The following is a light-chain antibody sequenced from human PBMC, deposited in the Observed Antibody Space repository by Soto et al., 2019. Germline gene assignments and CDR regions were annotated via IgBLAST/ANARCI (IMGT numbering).Light chain of an antibody. J-gene: IGLJ2*01. CDR3: QTWGTGLV. CDR2: LNGDGSH. CDR1: RGHGSYA. Sequence: QPVLTQSPSASASLGASVKLTCTLSRGHGSYAIAWHQQRPEKGPRFLMRLNGDGSHNKGDGIPDRFSGSSSGAERYLTISSLQSEDEADYYCQTWGTGLVFGGGTQLTVL. V-gene: IGLV4-69*01.